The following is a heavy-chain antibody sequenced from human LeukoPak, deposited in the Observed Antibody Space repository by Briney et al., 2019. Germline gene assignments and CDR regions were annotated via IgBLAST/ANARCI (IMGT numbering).Heavy chain of an antibody. D-gene: IGHD3/OR15-3a*01. CDR2: ISGSGGST. CDR1: GSTFSSYG. CDR3: AKVWTAYSDDYFDY. Sequence: GGSLRLSCAASGSTFSSYGMSWVRQAPGKGLECVSSISGSGGSTNHADSVKGRFTISRDNSKNTLYLQMNSLRAEDTAVYYCAKVWTAYSDDYFDYWGQGTLVTVSS. V-gene: IGHV3-23*01. J-gene: IGHJ4*02.